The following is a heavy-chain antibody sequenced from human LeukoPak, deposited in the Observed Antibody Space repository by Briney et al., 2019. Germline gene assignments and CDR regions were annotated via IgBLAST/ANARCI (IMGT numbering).Heavy chain of an antibody. CDR3: ARAVPALALEWLPYYYYMDV. Sequence: GGSLRLSCAASGFTFSSYWMSWVRQALGKGLEWVANIKQDGSEKYYVDSVKGRFTISRDNAKNSLYLQMNSLRAEDTAVYYCARAVPALALEWLPYYYYMDVWGKGTTVTVSS. D-gene: IGHD3-3*01. CDR1: GFTFSSYW. J-gene: IGHJ6*03. CDR2: IKQDGSEK. V-gene: IGHV3-7*01.